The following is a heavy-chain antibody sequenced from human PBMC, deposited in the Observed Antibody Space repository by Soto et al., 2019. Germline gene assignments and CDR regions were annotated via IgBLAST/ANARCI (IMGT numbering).Heavy chain of an antibody. J-gene: IGHJ6*02. CDR1: GYTFTGYS. Sequence: QVQLVQSGPEVKKPGASVRFSCKASGYTFTGYSIHRVRQAPGQGLERMGWASPLSGGTNLAQRFQGRVTLTSGTSSNTAYMELSSLRSGDTALYFCSREFECGDLGLDLLGQATTVSV. D-gene: IGHD2-21*01. CDR3: SREFECGDLGLDL. V-gene: IGHV1-2*02. CDR2: ASPLSGGT.